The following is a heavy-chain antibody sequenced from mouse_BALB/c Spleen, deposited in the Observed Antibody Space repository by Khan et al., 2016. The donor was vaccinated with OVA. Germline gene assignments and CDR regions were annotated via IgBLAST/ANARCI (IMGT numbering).Heavy chain of an antibody. CDR2: IFPGSVST. V-gene: IGHV1-9*01. CDR1: GYTFSSYW. D-gene: IGHD2-2*01. CDR3: TRGGYGRFAF. Sequence: QVQLKQSGGDLMKPGASVKISCKATGYTFSSYWIEWVKQRPGHGLEWIGQIFPGSVSTTYNEKFKGKATFTADKSSNTAYMQLSSLKSGAAADYYCTRGGYGRFAFWGQGTLVTVSA. J-gene: IGHJ3*01.